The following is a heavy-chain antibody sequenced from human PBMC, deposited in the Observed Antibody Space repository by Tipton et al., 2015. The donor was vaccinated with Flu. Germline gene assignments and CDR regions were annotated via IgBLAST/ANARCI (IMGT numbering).Heavy chain of an antibody. CDR3: ARGRGYCSGSGCYKGVTGTSRQVYYYYGMDV. Sequence: TLSLTCAFYGGSFSGYYWSWIRQPPGKGLEYIGEINYSGSPYYNPSLKSRVTLSVDTAKKQFSLKLSSVTAADTAVYYCARGRGYCSGSGCYKGVTGTSRQVYYYYGMDVWGQGTTVTVSS. CDR1: GGSFSGYY. V-gene: IGHV4-34*01. J-gene: IGHJ6*02. D-gene: IGHD2-2*01. CDR2: INYSGSP.